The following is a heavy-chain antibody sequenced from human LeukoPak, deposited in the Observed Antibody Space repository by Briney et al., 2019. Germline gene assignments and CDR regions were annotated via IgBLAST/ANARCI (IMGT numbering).Heavy chain of an antibody. Sequence: GGSLRLSCAASGFTFSSYAISWVRQAPGKGLEWVSAISGSGGSTYYADSVKGRFTISRDNSKNTLYLQMSSLRAEDTAVYYCASYSSSWRGYYYYGMDVWGQWTTVTVSS. D-gene: IGHD6-13*01. J-gene: IGHJ6*02. V-gene: IGHV3-23*01. CDR3: ASYSSSWRGYYYYGMDV. CDR2: ISGSGGST. CDR1: GFTFSSYA.